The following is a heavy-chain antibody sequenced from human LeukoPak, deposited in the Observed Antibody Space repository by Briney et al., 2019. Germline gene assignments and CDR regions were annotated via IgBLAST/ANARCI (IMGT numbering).Heavy chain of an antibody. J-gene: IGHJ4*02. Sequence: GGSLRLSCAASGFTFSSYAMSWVRQAPGKGLEWVSAISGSGGSTYYADSVKGRFTISRDNSKNTLYLQMNSLRADDTAVDYCAKIIVSLVAGSYAPTRYVDYWCQGTLVIVSS. D-gene: IGHD6-19*01. CDR1: GFTFSSYA. CDR2: ISGSGGST. V-gene: IGHV3-23*01. CDR3: AKIIVSLVAGSYAPTRYVDY.